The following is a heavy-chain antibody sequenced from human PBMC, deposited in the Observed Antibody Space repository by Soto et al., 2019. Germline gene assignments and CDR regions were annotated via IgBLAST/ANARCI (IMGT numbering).Heavy chain of an antibody. D-gene: IGHD6-13*01. CDR1: GYSFTSYW. CDR2: IYPGDSDT. J-gene: IGHJ5*02. V-gene: IGHV5-51*01. Sequence: PGESLKISCKGSGYSFTSYWIGGVRQMPGKGLEWMGIIYPGDSDTRYSPSYQGQVTISADKSISTAYLQWSSLKASDTAMYYCARRLRYSSTGVNWFDPWGQGTLVTVSS. CDR3: ARRLRYSSTGVNWFDP.